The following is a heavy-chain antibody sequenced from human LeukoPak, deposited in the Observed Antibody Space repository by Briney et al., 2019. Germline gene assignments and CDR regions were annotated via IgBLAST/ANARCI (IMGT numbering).Heavy chain of an antibody. V-gene: IGHV3-30-3*01. CDR3: ARDELPYYYYYGMDV. D-gene: IGHD1-26*01. Sequence: PGRSLRLSCAASGFTFSSYAMHWVRQAPGKGLEWVAVISYDGSNKYYADSVKGRFTISRDNSKNTLYLQMNSLRAEDTAVYYCARDELPYYYYYGMDVWGQGTTVTVSS. CDR1: GFTFSSYA. J-gene: IGHJ6*02. CDR2: ISYDGSNK.